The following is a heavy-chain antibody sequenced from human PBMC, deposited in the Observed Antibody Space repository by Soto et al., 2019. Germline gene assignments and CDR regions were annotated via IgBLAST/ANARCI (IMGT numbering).Heavy chain of an antibody. CDR3: AKGGLGEWSGGNYYYYGMDV. Sequence: SGGSLRLSCAASGFTFSNYDMSWVRQAPGKGLEWVSAISGSGGRTYYADSVKGRFTISRDNSKNTLYLQMNSLRAGDTAVYYCAKGGLGEWSGGNYYYYGMDVWGQGTTVTVSS. V-gene: IGHV3-23*01. CDR2: ISGSGGRT. CDR1: GFTFSNYD. J-gene: IGHJ6*02. D-gene: IGHD3-3*01.